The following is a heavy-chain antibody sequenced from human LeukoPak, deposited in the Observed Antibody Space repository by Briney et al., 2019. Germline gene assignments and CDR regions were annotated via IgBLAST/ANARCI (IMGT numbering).Heavy chain of an antibody. Sequence: SVKVSCKASGGTFSSYAISWVRQAPGQGLEWMGGITPIFGTANYAQKFQGRVTITADKSTSTAYMELSSLRSEDTAVYYCARVGRESSGPFDYWGQGTLVTVSS. J-gene: IGHJ4*02. CDR3: ARVGRESSGPFDY. CDR1: GGTFSSYA. CDR2: ITPIFGTA. D-gene: IGHD6-19*01. V-gene: IGHV1-69*06.